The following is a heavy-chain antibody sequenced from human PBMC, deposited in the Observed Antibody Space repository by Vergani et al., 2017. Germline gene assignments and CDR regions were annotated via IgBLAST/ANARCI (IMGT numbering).Heavy chain of an antibody. CDR2: IDPSDSYT. CDR1: GYSFTSYW. Sequence: EVQLVQSGAEVKKPGESLKISCKGSGYSFTSYWIGWVRQMPGKGLEWMGRIDPSDSYTNYSPSFQGHVTISADKSISTAYLQWSSLKASDTAMYYCVTVTKDYYGMDVWGQGTTVTVSS. CDR3: VTVTKDYYGMDV. D-gene: IGHD4-17*01. V-gene: IGHV5-10-1*01. J-gene: IGHJ6*02.